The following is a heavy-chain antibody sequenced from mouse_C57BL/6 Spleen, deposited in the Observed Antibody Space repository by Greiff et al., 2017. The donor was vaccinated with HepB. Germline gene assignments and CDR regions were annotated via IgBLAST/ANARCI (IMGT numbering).Heavy chain of an antibody. V-gene: IGHV1-66*01. J-gene: IGHJ4*01. CDR1: GYSFTSYY. D-gene: IGHD2-5*01. Sequence: QVQLKESGPELVKPGASVKISCKASGYSFTSYYIHWVKQRPGQGLEWIGWIYPGSGNTKYNEKFKGKATLTADTSSSTAYMQLSSLTSEDSAVCYCARDSNYRNAMDYWGQGTSVTVSS. CDR2: IYPGSGNT. CDR3: ARDSNYRNAMDY.